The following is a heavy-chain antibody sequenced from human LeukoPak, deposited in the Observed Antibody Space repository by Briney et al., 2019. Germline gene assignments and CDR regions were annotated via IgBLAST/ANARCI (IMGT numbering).Heavy chain of an antibody. D-gene: IGHD6-19*01. Sequence: SETLSLTCTVSGGSISSGGYYWSWIRQHPGKGLEWIGYIYYSGSTYYSPSLKSRVTISVDTSKNQFSLELSSVTAADTAVYYCAGRAQTTGWSFDYWGQGALVTVSS. CDR1: GGSISSGGYY. CDR3: AGRAQTTGWSFDY. V-gene: IGHV4-31*03. J-gene: IGHJ4*02. CDR2: IYYSGST.